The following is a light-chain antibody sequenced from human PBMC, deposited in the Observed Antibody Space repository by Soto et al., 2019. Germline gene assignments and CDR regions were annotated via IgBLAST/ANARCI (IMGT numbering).Light chain of an antibody. CDR2: DNH. CDR3: GTWDNSLSAGV. V-gene: IGLV1-51*01. Sequence: QSVLTQPPSVSAAPGQKVTISCSGSSSNIGNNYVSWYQQLPGTAPKLLIYDNHKRPSGIPDRFSGSKSGTSATLGITGLQTGDEADYYCGTWDNSLSAGVFGGGTKVTVL. J-gene: IGLJ3*02. CDR1: SSNIGNNY.